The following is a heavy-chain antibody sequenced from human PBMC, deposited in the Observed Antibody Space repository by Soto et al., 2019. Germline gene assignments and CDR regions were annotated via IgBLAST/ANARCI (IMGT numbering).Heavy chain of an antibody. CDR2: ISFDGSYK. D-gene: IGHD6-19*01. Sequence: GGSLRLSCAASGFTFSTYGIHWVRQAPGKGLEWVALISFDGSYKYYADSVKGRFTISRDNSKNTVYLQMNSLSPEDTAVYYCTKDWAPSSAAYYFDCWGQGTLVTVSS. V-gene: IGHV3-30*18. CDR1: GFTFSTYG. CDR3: TKDWAPSSAAYYFDC. J-gene: IGHJ4*02.